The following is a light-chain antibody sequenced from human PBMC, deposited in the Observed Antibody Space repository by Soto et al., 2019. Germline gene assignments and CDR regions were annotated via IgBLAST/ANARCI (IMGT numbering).Light chain of an antibody. J-gene: IGLJ2*01. CDR1: SSDVGGYNN. CDR3: SSYAGNNNLV. CDR2: EVS. Sequence: QSALTQPPSASGSPGQSVTISCTGTSSDVGGYNNVSWYQHHPGKAPKLMIYEVSERPSGVPDRFSGSKSGNTASLTVSGLQAEDEADYYCSSYAGNNNLVFGGGTKVTVL. V-gene: IGLV2-8*01.